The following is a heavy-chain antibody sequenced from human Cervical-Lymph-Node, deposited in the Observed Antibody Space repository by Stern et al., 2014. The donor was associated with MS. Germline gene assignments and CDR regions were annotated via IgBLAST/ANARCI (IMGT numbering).Heavy chain of an antibody. CDR2: IFPGGSDI. CDR1: GYTFTSYW. CDR3: ARQRYFDY. V-gene: IGHV5-51*01. J-gene: IGHJ4*02. Sequence: EVQLVESGAEVREPGESLKISCQASGYTFTSYWIGWVRQMPGKGLEWIAIIFPGGSDIRTSPSVDGQVTLSPDKTSSTAYFQWNNLKASGTAIYYCARQRYFDYWGQGTLVTVSS.